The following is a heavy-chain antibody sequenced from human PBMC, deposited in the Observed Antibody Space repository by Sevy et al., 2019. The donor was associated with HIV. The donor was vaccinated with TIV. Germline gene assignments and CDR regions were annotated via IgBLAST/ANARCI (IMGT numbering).Heavy chain of an antibody. Sequence: ASVKVSCKASGYTFTTYPIGWVRQAPGQGLEWMGWISTYSGETRDAQKFQGRATMTTDTSTSTAYLELRSLRSDDTAVYYCARDSDGTGHYYADYFDYWGQGTLVTVSS. CDR2: ISTYSGET. CDR1: GYTFTTYP. CDR3: ARDSDGTGHYYADYFDY. D-gene: IGHD3-22*01. J-gene: IGHJ4*02. V-gene: IGHV1-18*01.